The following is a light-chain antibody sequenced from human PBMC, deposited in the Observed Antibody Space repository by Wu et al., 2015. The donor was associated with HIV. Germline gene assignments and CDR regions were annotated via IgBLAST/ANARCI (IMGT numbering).Light chain of an antibody. CDR1: QSVGGY. V-gene: IGKV3-11*01. J-gene: IGKJ1*01. CDR3: QQYNTSPWT. Sequence: EVVLTQSPATLSLSLGERATLSCRASQSVGGYLTWFQQKPGQAPRLLIYDASNRAPGVPARFSGSGSGTDFTLSINRLEPEDFAVYHCQQYNTSPWTFGQGTKVEI. CDR2: DAS.